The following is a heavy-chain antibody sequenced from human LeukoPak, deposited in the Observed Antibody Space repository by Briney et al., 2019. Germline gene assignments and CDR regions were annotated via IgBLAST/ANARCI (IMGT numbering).Heavy chain of an antibody. CDR3: ARDFGDIVATTGFDY. J-gene: IGHJ4*02. Sequence: GGSLRLSCAASGFTFDDYGMSWVRQAPGKGLEWVSGINWNGGSTGYADSVKGRFTISRDNAKNSLYLQMNSLRAEDTALYYCARDFGDIVATTGFDYWGQGTLVTVSS. CDR1: GFTFDDYG. V-gene: IGHV3-20*04. D-gene: IGHD5-12*01. CDR2: INWNGGST.